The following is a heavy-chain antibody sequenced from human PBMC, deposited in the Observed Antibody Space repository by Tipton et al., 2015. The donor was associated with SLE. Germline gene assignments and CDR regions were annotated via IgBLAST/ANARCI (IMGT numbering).Heavy chain of an antibody. V-gene: IGHV4-39*06. CDR1: GGSISSSSYY. J-gene: IGHJ4*02. CDR2: IYYRGST. CDR3: AREAGYYSEGGL. Sequence: TLSLTCTVSGGSISSSSYYWGWIRQPPGKGLEWIGSIYYRGSTYYNPSLKSRVTISVDTSKNQFPLKLSSVTAADTSVYYCAREAGYYSEGGLWGQGTLVTVSS. D-gene: IGHD1-26*01.